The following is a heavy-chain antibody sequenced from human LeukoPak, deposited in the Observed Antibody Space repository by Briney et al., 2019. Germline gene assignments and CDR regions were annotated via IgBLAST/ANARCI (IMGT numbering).Heavy chain of an antibody. Sequence: GGSLRLSCAASGFTFSSYWMQWVRQAPGKGLVWVSRLSPDGSSTTSADSVKGRFTISRDNSKNTLYLQLNSLRAEDTAVYYCAKDLEYYGSGSYGGIFDYWGQGTLVTVSP. CDR1: GFTFSSYW. CDR3: AKDLEYYGSGSYGGIFDY. CDR2: LSPDGSST. D-gene: IGHD3-10*01. J-gene: IGHJ4*02. V-gene: IGHV3-74*01.